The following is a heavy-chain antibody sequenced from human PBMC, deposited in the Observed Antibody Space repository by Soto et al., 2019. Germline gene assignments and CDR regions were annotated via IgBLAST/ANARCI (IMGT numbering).Heavy chain of an antibody. CDR3: ARDRTDSGYYTNWLDP. CDR2: IIPIFGTT. J-gene: IGHJ5*02. Sequence: GASVKVSCKASGGTFGSDAITWVRQAPGQGLEWVGRIIPIFGTTNYAQNLQGRVTISADKSTLTSYMELHSLISDDTALYYCARDRTDSGYYTNWLDPWGQGTQVTVSS. D-gene: IGHD3-22*01. CDR1: GGTFGSDA. V-gene: IGHV1-69*06.